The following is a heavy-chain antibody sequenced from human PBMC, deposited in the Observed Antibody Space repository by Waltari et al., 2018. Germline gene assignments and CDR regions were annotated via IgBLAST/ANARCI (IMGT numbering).Heavy chain of an antibody. D-gene: IGHD2-15*01. CDR3: AGRRPFDY. V-gene: IGHV4-34*01. J-gene: IGHJ4*02. Sequence: QVQLQQWGAGLLKPSETLSLTCAVYGGSFSGYYWSWIRQPPGKGLEWIGEIDHSGSTNYNPSLKSRVTISVDTSKNQFSLKLSSVTAADTAVYYCAGRRPFDYWGQGTLVTVSS. CDR1: GGSFSGYY. CDR2: IDHSGST.